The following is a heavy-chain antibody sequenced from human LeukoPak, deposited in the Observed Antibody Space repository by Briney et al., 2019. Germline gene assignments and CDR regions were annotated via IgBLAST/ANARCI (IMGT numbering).Heavy chain of an antibody. V-gene: IGHV1-3*01. CDR2: ISAYNGNT. J-gene: IGHJ4*02. Sequence: ASVKVSCKASGYTFTSYAIHWVRQAPGQRFEWMGWISAYNGNTNYAQKFQGRVTMTEDTSTDTAYMELSSLRSEDTAVYYCATLYYYGSGRHRGFDYWGQGTLVTVSS. CDR1: GYTFTSYA. D-gene: IGHD3-10*01. CDR3: ATLYYYGSGRHRGFDY.